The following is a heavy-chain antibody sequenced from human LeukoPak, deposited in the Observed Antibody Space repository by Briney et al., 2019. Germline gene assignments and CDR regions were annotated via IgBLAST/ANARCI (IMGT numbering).Heavy chain of an antibody. V-gene: IGHV4-30-2*01. J-gene: IGHJ4*02. CDR3: ASAIFGVVSLGTFDN. D-gene: IGHD3-3*01. CDR2: IYPRGST. Sequence: PSETLSLTCAVSGGSISSGSYSWSWIRQPPGKGLEWIGYIYPRGSTYYNPSLKSRVILSLDKSANQFSLKLSSVAAADTAVYYCASAIFGVVSLGTFDNWGQGTLVTVSS. CDR1: GGSISSGSYS.